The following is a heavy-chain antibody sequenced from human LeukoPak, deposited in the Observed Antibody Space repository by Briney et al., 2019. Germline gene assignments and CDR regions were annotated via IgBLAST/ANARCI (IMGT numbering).Heavy chain of an antibody. Sequence: GGSLRLSSTASGFIFSNFWMSWVRQAPGKGLEWVANIKQDGSDKYYVDSVKGRFTLSRDNAKSSLYLQMNSLRAEDTAVYFCARIFAYTSIYYFDYWGQGTLVTVSS. D-gene: IGHD1-14*01. CDR2: IKQDGSDK. V-gene: IGHV3-7*01. CDR3: ARIFAYTSIYYFDY. J-gene: IGHJ4*02. CDR1: GFIFSNFW.